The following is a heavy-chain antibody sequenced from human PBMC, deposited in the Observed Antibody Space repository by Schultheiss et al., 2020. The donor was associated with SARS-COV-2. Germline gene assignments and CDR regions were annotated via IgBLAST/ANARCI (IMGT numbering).Heavy chain of an antibody. CDR3: ARVRITMVRGLYYGMDV. Sequence: SQTLSLTCVVYGGSLSGYYWSWISQPPGKGLEWIGEINHSGSTNYNPSLKSRVTISVDTSKNQFSLKLSSVTAADTAVYYCARVRITMVRGLYYGMDVWGQGTTVTVSS. V-gene: IGHV4-34*01. CDR2: INHSGST. J-gene: IGHJ6*02. D-gene: IGHD3-10*01. CDR1: GGSLSGYY.